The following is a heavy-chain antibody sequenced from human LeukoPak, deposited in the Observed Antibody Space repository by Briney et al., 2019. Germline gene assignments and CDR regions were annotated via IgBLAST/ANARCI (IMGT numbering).Heavy chain of an antibody. CDR2: ISYDGSNK. Sequence: GRSLRLSCAASGFTFSSYAMHWVRQAPGKGLEWVAVISYDGSNKYYADSVKGRFTISRDNSKNTLYLQMNSLRAEDTAVYYCASSWHDDAFDIWGQGTVVTVSS. V-gene: IGHV3-30-3*01. J-gene: IGHJ3*02. CDR1: GFTFSSYA. CDR3: ASSWHDDAFDI.